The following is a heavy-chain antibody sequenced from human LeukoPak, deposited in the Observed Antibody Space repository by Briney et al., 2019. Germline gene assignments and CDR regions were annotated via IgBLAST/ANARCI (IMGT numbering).Heavy chain of an antibody. CDR3: AGDQEAFDY. CDR2: IYPRDGST. V-gene: IGHV1-46*01. CDR1: GYSFTSNY. Sequence: ASVKVSCKASGYSFTSNYIHWVRQAPGQGLEWMGMIYPRDGSTSYAQKFQGRVTVTRDTSTSAVHMELSGLRSEDTAVYYCAGDQEAFDYWGQGTLVTVSS. J-gene: IGHJ4*02.